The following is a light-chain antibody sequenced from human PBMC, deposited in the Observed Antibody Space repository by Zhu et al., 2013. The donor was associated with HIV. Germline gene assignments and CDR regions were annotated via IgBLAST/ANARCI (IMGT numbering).Light chain of an antibody. CDR2: SNN. J-gene: IGLJ2*01. CDR3: ATWDDSQSGVL. V-gene: IGLV1-44*01. CDR1: SSNIGSNT. Sequence: QSVLTQPPSASGTPGQRVTISCSGSSSNIGSNTVNWYQQLPGTAPKLLIYSNNQRPSGVPDRFSGSKSGTSASLAISGLRSEDEADYYCATWDDSQSGVLFGGGTKLTVL.